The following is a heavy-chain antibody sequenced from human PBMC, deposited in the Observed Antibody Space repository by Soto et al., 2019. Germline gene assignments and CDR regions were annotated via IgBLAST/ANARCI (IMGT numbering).Heavy chain of an antibody. J-gene: IGHJ6*02. V-gene: IGHV3-30*18. CDR1: GFTFSTCG. Sequence: QVQLVESGGGVVQPGRSLRLSCAASGFTFSTCGMHWVRQAPGKGLQWVAVLSHDGSNKYYADSVRGRFTISRDNSKNTLDPQMNNLRAQDTAVYYCAKDEIRSQHSVRFCYYGMDVWGQGTTVTVSS. CDR2: LSHDGSNK. CDR3: AKDEIRSQHSVRFCYYGMDV. D-gene: IGHD3-3*02.